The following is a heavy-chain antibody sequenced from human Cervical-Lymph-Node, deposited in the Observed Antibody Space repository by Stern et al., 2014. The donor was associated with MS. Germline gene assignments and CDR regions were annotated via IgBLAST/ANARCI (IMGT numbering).Heavy chain of an antibody. CDR3: AGVRDYSYGGDFDY. Sequence: VQLVQSGPGLVKPSQTLSLTCAASGGSISSGYYFWGWIPQPPGQGLEWIVFIYYSASNYYNASLKRPVSISTDTSKKQFPLKVSYVTAADTAVYYCAGVRDYSYGGDFDYWGRGTLVTVSP. D-gene: IGHD4-11*01. CDR2: IYYSASN. J-gene: IGHJ4*02. CDR1: GGSISSGYYF. V-gene: IGHV4-30-4*01.